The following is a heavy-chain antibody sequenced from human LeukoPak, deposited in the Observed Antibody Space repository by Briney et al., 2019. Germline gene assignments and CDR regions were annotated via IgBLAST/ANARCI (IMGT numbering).Heavy chain of an antibody. Sequence: GGSLRLSCATSGFIFSRYWMSWVRQAPGKGLEWVSNINQDESERNYVDSVKGRFTISRDNAKNSLDLQMNSLRAEDTAVYYCARYGNGEWLAHYAFDVWGQGTMVTVAS. J-gene: IGHJ3*01. CDR3: ARYGNGEWLAHYAFDV. CDR1: GFIFSRYW. D-gene: IGHD6-19*01. V-gene: IGHV3-7*01. CDR2: INQDESER.